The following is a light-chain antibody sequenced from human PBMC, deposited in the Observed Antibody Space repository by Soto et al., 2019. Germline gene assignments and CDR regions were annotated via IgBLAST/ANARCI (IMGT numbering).Light chain of an antibody. Sequence: DIQMTQSPSSLSASVGDRVTITCQASQDISNYLNWYQQKPGKAPKLLIYDASNLETGVPSRFSGSGSGIDFTFTISSLQPEDIGTYYCQQYDHLPVTFGQGTKLEMK. CDR3: QQYDHLPVT. J-gene: IGKJ2*01. CDR2: DAS. CDR1: QDISNY. V-gene: IGKV1-33*01.